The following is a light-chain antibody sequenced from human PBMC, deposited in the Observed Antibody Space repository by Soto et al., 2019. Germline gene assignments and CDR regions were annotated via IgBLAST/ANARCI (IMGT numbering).Light chain of an antibody. Sequence: MVLTQSAGTLSLSPGERAPLSCRASQSVSSSYLAWYQQKPGQAPRLLIYGASSRATGTPDRFSGSGSGTDFTLTISRLEPEDFAVYYCQQYGSSPPITFGQGTRLEIK. J-gene: IGKJ5*01. V-gene: IGKV3-20*01. CDR1: QSVSSSY. CDR3: QQYGSSPPIT. CDR2: GAS.